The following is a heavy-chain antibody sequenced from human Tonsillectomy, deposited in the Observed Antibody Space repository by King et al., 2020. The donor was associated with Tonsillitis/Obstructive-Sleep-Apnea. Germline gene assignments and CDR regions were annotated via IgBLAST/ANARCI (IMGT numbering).Heavy chain of an antibody. CDR1: GFTFTSYS. Sequence: VQLVESGGGLVKPGGSLRLSCAASGFTFTSYSMSWVRQAAGKGLEWVSYISSSSSYIYYADSVKGRFTISRDNAKNSLYLQMNSLRAEDTAVYYCARSRDSSSWNNYYFGMDVSGQGTTVTVSS. CDR3: ARSRDSSSWNNYYFGMDV. V-gene: IGHV3-21*01. D-gene: IGHD6-13*01. CDR2: ISSSSSYI. J-gene: IGHJ6*02.